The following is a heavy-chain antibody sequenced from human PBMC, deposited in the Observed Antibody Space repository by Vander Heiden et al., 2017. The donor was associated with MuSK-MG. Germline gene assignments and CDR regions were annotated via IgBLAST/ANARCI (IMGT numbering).Heavy chain of an antibody. CDR1: EFTVSSNY. J-gene: IGHJ4*02. D-gene: IGHD6-13*01. Sequence: EVQLVESGGGLIQPGGSLRLSSAASEFTVSSNYMSWVRQAPGKGLEWVSVIYSGGSTYYADSVKGRFTISRDNSKNTLYLQMNSLRAEDTAVYYCASSQQLDPYWGYWGQGTLVTVSS. CDR2: IYSGGST. CDR3: ASSQQLDPYWGY. V-gene: IGHV3-53*01.